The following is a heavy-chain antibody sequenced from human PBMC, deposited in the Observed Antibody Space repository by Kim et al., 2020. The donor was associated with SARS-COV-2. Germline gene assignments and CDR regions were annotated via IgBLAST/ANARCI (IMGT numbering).Heavy chain of an antibody. Sequence: YSPSFQGQATISADKSISTAFLQWSSLKASDTAMYYCARQGTWNYAVDSWGQGTLVTVSS. J-gene: IGHJ4*02. CDR3: ARQGTWNYAVDS. D-gene: IGHD1-7*01. V-gene: IGHV5-51*01.